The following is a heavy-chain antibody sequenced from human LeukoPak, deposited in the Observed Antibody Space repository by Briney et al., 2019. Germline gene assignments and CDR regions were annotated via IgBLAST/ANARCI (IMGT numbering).Heavy chain of an antibody. Sequence: GGSLRLTCAASGFTFSSYGMHWVRQAPGKGLEWVALIWYDGSNKYYTDSVKGRLTISRDNSKNTLYLQMNSLRAEDTAIYYCAREGPRGNSQFDYWGQGTLVTVSS. CDR2: IWYDGSNK. CDR3: AREGPRGNSQFDY. V-gene: IGHV3-33*08. CDR1: GFTFSSYG. D-gene: IGHD2/OR15-2a*01. J-gene: IGHJ4*02.